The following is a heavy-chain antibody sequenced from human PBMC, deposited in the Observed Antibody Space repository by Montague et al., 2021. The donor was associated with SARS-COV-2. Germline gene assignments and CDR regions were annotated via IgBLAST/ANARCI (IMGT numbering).Heavy chain of an antibody. CDR2: INYSGST. Sequence: SETLSLTCTVSGDSMNNYYWSWIRQPPGKGLEWVGYINYSGSTHYNPSXXSRVTLSRDTSKNQFSLRLTSVTAADMAMSFCASAPIYRSSWYTYFDYWGQGTLVTVSS. V-gene: IGHV4-59*01. D-gene: IGHD6-13*01. J-gene: IGHJ4*02. CDR1: GDSMNNYY. CDR3: ASAPIYRSSWYTYFDY.